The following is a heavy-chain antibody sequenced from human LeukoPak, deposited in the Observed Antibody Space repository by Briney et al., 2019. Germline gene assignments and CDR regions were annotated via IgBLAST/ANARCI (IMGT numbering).Heavy chain of an antibody. V-gene: IGHV3-74*01. J-gene: IGHJ4*02. D-gene: IGHD6-19*01. CDR3: VRELSGSGNVYYFDH. CDR2: INSDGSST. CDR1: GFTFSSYW. Sequence: PGGSLRLSCAASGFTFSSYWMHWVRQAPGKGLVWVSRINSDGSSTTYADSVKGRFTISRDNAQNSLYLQMNSLRVEDTAVYYCVRELSGSGNVYYFDHWGQGTLVTVSS.